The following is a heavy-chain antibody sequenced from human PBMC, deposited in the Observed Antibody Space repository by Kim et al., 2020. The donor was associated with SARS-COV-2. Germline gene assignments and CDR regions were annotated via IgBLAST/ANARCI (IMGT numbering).Heavy chain of an antibody. J-gene: IGHJ4*02. Sequence: DYAESVKGRFTGSRNSARNPLSLQMNSLRVDDTAVYYCVKGAWLDYWGPGTLVTVSS. V-gene: IGHV3-23*01. D-gene: IGHD5-12*01. CDR3: VKGAWLDY.